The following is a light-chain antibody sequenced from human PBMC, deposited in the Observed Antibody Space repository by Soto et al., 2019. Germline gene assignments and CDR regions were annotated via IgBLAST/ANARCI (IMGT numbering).Light chain of an antibody. CDR2: EDT. V-gene: IGLV2-23*02. CDR3: CSYAAGSTFAVV. J-gene: IGLJ2*01. Sequence: QSGLTQPASVSGSPGQSITISCTGTTSDVGGYNLVSWYQQHPGKAPKLVVYEDTKRPSGVSDRFSGSKSGNTASLTISGLQAEDESDYYCCSYAAGSTFAVVFGGGTKLTVL. CDR1: TSDVGGYNL.